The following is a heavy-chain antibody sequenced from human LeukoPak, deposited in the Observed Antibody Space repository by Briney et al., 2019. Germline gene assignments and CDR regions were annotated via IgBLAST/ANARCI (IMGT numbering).Heavy chain of an antibody. Sequence: SETLSLTCTVSGDSISTSKSYWGWIRQPPLKGLEWIGSIYYTGNTYYNPSLKSRVTISVDTSKNQFSLKLSSVTAADTAVYYCARDLGGPHTYWGQGTLVTVSS. CDR2: IYYTGNT. CDR3: ARDLGGPHTY. D-gene: IGHD4-23*01. J-gene: IGHJ4*02. V-gene: IGHV4-39*07. CDR1: GDSISTSKSY.